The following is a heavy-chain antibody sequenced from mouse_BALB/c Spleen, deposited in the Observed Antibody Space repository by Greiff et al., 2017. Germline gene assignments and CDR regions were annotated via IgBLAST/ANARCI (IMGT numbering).Heavy chain of an antibody. J-gene: IGHJ3*01. CDR1: GFSLTSYG. CDR2: IWSGGST. D-gene: IGHD2-4*01. V-gene: IGHV2-2*02. CDR3: ARNDYDEAWFAY. Sequence: VKLMESGPGLVQPSQSLSITCTVSGFSLTSYGVHWVRQSPGKGLEWLGVIWSGGSTDYNAAFISRLSISKDNSKSQVFFKMNSLQANDTAIYYCARNDYDEAWFAYWGQGTLVTVSA.